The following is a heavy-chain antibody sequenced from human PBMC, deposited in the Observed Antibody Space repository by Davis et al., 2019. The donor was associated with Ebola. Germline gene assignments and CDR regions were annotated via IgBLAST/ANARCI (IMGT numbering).Heavy chain of an antibody. V-gene: IGHV3-23*01. CDR3: AKDIQGGSSYLDY. D-gene: IGHD3-16*01. CDR1: GFSFSDYA. J-gene: IGHJ4*02. Sequence: GESLKISCTGSGFSFSDYAMSWVRQAPGKGLEWVSDVSVPGLTHCADPVKGRFTISRDISTNTVYLQMNSLRVEDTAIYYCAKDIQGGSSYLDYWGQGTQVTVSS. CDR2: VSVPGLT.